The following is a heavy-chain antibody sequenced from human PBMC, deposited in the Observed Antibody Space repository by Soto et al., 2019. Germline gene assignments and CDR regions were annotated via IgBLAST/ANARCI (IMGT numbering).Heavy chain of an antibody. J-gene: IGHJ4*02. CDR3: ARTRITAAGTFDF. Sequence: PSQTLSLTCAISGDSVSTNSATWDWIRQSPSRGLEWLGRTYYRSKWYNDYAVSVKGRITINPDTSNNQLSLQLNSVTPDDTAVYYCARTRITAAGTFDFWGQGTLVTVSS. D-gene: IGHD6-13*01. V-gene: IGHV6-1*01. CDR2: TYYRSKWYN. CDR1: GDSVSTNSAT.